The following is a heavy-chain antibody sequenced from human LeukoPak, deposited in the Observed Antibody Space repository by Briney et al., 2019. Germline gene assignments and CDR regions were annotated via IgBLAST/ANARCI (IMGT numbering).Heavy chain of an antibody. V-gene: IGHV4-34*01. D-gene: IGHD5-24*01. CDR3: ARVGDGYLPDAFDI. CDR2: INHSGST. J-gene: IGHJ3*02. Sequence: ASETLSLTCAVYGGSFSGYYWSWIRQPPGKGLEWIGEINHSGSTNYNPSLKSRVTISVDTSKNQFSLKLSSVTAADTAVYYCARVGDGYLPDAFDIWGQGTMVTVSS. CDR1: GGSFSGYY.